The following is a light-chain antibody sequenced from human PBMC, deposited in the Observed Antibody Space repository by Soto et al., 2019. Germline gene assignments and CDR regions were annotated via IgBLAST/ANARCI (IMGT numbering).Light chain of an antibody. CDR3: HQYGSSPPT. CDR2: GAS. J-gene: IGKJ1*01. V-gene: IGKV3-20*01. Sequence: ETVMTQSPATLSVSPGERATLSCRASQSVSSSYLAWYQQKPGQAPRLLMSGASNRATGIPDGFTGSGSGTDFTLTISRLEPEDFAVYYCHQYGSSPPTFGQGTKVDIK. CDR1: QSVSSSY.